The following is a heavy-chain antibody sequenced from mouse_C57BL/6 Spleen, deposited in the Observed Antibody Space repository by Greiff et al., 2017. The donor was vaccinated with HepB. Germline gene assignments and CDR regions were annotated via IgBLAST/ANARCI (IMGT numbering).Heavy chain of an antibody. Sequence: EVQLQESGPELVKPGASVKMSCKASGYTFTDYNMHWVKQSHGKSLEWIGYINPNNGGTSYNQKFKGKATLTVNKSSSTAYMELRSLTSEDSAVYYCARWFYDGYYNYWGQGTTLTVSS. D-gene: IGHD2-3*01. CDR2: INPNNGGT. J-gene: IGHJ2*01. V-gene: IGHV1-22*01. CDR3: ARWFYDGYYNY. CDR1: GYTFTDYN.